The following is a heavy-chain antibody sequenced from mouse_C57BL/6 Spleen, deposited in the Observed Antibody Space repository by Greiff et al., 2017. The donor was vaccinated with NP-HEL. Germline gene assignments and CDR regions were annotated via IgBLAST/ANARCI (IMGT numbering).Heavy chain of an antibody. Sequence: EVQLQQSGAELVRPGASVKLSCTASGFNIKDDYMHWVKQRPEQGLEWIGWIDPENGDTEYASKFQGKATITADTSSNTAYLQLSSLTSEDTAVYYCTTPLTTVVGAYWGQGTLVTVSA. J-gene: IGHJ3*01. CDR3: TTPLTTVVGAY. CDR2: IDPENGDT. CDR1: GFNIKDDY. D-gene: IGHD1-1*01. V-gene: IGHV14-4*01.